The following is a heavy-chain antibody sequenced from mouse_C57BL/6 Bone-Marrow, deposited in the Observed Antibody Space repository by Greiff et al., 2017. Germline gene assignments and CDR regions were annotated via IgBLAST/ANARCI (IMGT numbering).Heavy chain of an antibody. CDR1: GYTFTSYW. V-gene: IGHV1-72*01. CDR3: ARSGLFDY. Sequence: QVQLQQPGAELVRPGTSVKLSCKASGYTFTSYWMHWVKQRPGQGLEWIGVIDPNSGGTKYNEKFKSKATLTVDKPSSTAYMQLSSLTSEDSAVYYCARSGLFDYWGQGTTLTVSS. D-gene: IGHD3-1*01. J-gene: IGHJ2*01. CDR2: IDPNSGGT.